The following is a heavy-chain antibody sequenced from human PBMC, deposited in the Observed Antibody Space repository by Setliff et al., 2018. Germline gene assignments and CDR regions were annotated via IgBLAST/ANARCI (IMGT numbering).Heavy chain of an antibody. J-gene: IGHJ6*03. Sequence: KPSETLSLTCTVSGGSISSYYWSWIRQPAGKGLEWIGRIYTSGSTNYNPSLKSRVTMSVDTSKNQFSLNLTSVTAADTAVYYCARASSGWYSAYYYYMDVWGKGTTVTVSS. CDR3: ARASSGWYSAYYYYMDV. CDR1: GGSISSYY. V-gene: IGHV4-4*07. D-gene: IGHD6-19*01. CDR2: IYTSGST.